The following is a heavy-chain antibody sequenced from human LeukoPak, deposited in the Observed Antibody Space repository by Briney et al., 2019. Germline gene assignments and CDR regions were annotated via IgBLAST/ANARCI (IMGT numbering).Heavy chain of an antibody. J-gene: IGHJ4*02. D-gene: IGHD6-19*01. Sequence: GASVKVSCKASGYTFTGYYMHWVRQAPGQGLEWMGRINPNSGGTNYAQKFQGRVTMTRDTSISTAYMELSRLRSDDTAVYYCARDWGQWLDLLGVCDYWGQGTLVTVSS. CDR3: ARDWGQWLDLLGVCDY. V-gene: IGHV1-2*06. CDR2: INPNSGGT. CDR1: GYTFTGYY.